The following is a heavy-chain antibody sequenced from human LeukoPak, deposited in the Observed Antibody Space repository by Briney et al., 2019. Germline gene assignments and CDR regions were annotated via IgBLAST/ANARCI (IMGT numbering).Heavy chain of an antibody. J-gene: IGHJ4*02. CDR2: ISSSSSTI. CDR1: GFTFSSYS. CDR3: ARVIVCRSDGHFDY. Sequence: GSLRLSRAASGFTFSSYSMNWVRQAPGKGLERVSYISSSSSTIYYADSVKRRFTIARDNSKNTLYLQMNSLRAEDSAVYYCARVIVCRSDGHFDYWGQGTLVTVSS. V-gene: IGHV3-48*01. D-gene: IGHD3-16*02.